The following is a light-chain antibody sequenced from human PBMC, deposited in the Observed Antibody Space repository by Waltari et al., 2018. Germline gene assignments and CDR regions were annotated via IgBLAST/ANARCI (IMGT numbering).Light chain of an antibody. Sequence: AIQLTQSPSSLSASVGDRVTITCRASQDISTALAWYQQKSGEAPKLLIYDASTLGSGVPSRFSGSGTGTDFTLTISRLQPEDFSTYHCQQSYTTLLTFGGGTNVDI. CDR1: QDISTA. J-gene: IGKJ4*01. V-gene: IGKV1-13*02. CDR2: DAS. CDR3: QQSYTTLLT.